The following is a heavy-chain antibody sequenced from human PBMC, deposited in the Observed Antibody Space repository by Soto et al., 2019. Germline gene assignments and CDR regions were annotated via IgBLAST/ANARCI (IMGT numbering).Heavy chain of an antibody. Sequence: GGSLRLSCTASGIIFSTFAMSWVRQAPGKGLEWVSGITGSGGSTNYADSVKGRFTISRDNAKNSLYLQMNGLRAEDTGVYYCARLTIRYNWNWGGWFDPWGQGTLVTVSS. CDR1: GIIFSTFA. J-gene: IGHJ5*02. CDR2: ITGSGGST. V-gene: IGHV3-23*01. CDR3: ARLTIRYNWNWGGWFDP. D-gene: IGHD1-7*01.